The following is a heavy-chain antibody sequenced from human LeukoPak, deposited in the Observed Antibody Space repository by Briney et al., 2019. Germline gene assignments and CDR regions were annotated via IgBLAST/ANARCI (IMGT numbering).Heavy chain of an antibody. Sequence: ASVKVSCKASGYTFTGDYMHWVRQAPGQGLEWMGWINPNSGGTNYAQKFQGRVTMTRDTSISTAYMELSRLRSDDTAVYYCARVQVGYCSGGSCYLGAFDIWGQGTMVTVSS. CDR3: ARVQVGYCSGGSCYLGAFDI. CDR2: INPNSGGT. J-gene: IGHJ3*02. CDR1: GYTFTGDY. V-gene: IGHV1-2*02. D-gene: IGHD2-15*01.